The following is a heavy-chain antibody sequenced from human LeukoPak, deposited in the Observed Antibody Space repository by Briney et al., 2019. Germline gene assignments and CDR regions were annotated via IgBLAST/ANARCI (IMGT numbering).Heavy chain of an antibody. CDR3: AKSEGAYYFDY. CDR1: ELTLSFYA. Sequence: GGSLRLSCAASELTLSFYAMTWVRQAPGKGLEWVAVISYDGSNKYYADSVKGRFTISRDNSKNTLYLQMNSLRAEDTAVYYCAKSEGAYYFDYWGQGTLVTVSS. J-gene: IGHJ4*02. CDR2: ISYDGSNK. V-gene: IGHV3-30*18. D-gene: IGHD3-16*01.